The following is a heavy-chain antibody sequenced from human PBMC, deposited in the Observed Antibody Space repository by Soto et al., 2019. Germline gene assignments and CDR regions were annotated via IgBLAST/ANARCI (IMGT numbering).Heavy chain of an antibody. V-gene: IGHV3-33*01. CDR1: GFTFSRYG. J-gene: IGHJ4*02. Sequence: QVQLVESGGGVVQPGRSLRLSCAASGFTFSRYGMHWVRQAPGKGLEWVAVILDDGSDQNYADSVKGRFTISRDSSKNSLYLQMNSLRAEDSAVYYCAIDDDYRDNGFEYGGQGTLVTVSS. CDR2: ILDDGSDQ. D-gene: IGHD4-17*01. CDR3: AIDDDYRDNGFEY.